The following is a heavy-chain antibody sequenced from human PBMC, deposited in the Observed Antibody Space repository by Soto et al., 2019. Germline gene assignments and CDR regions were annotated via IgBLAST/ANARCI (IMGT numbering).Heavy chain of an antibody. D-gene: IGHD3-16*01. V-gene: IGHV3-53*01. CDR2: LYSGGRI. CDR3: ARSDRAYAYALNV. CDR1: GFTVSDNY. J-gene: IGHJ6*02. Sequence: EAQLVESGGGLIQPGGSLRLSCAASGFTVSDNYITWVRQAPGKGLEWVSLLYSGGRIYYADSVKGRFTISRDTSKTTLYLQMNSLRTEDTAVYYCARSDRAYAYALNVWGQGTTVTVSS.